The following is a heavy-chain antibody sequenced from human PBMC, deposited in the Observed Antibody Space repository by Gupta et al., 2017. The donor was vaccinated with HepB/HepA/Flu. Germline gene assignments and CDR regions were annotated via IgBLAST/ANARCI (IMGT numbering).Heavy chain of an antibody. CDR3: AKARRSSGLYSNFDY. CDR1: GFTFSSYG. Sequence: QVQLVESGGGVVQPGRSLRLSCAASGFTFSSYGMHWVRQAPGKGLEWVAVISYDGSNKYYADSVKGRFTISRDNSKNTLYLQMNSLRAEDTAVYYCAKARRSSGLYSNFDYWGQGTGHRLL. CDR2: ISYDGSNK. D-gene: IGHD3-22*01. V-gene: IGHV3-30*18. J-gene: IGHJ4*02.